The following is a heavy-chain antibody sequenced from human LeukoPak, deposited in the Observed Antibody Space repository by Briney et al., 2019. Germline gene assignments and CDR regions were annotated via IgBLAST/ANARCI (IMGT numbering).Heavy chain of an antibody. CDR3: AREGVAAAGAFDN. D-gene: IGHD6-13*01. CDR2: MFYSGSS. Sequence: SETLSLTCTVSGGSIRGYYWSWIRQPPGKGLEWIAHMFYSGSSKYNPYLKRRATISRDTSKNQFSLKLTSVTVADTAVYFCAREGVAAAGAFDNWGQGTLVTVSA. J-gene: IGHJ4*02. CDR1: GGSIRGYY. V-gene: IGHV4-59*01.